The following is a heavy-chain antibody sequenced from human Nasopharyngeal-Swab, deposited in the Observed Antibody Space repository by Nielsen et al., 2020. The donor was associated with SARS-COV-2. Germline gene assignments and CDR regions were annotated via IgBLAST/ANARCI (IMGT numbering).Heavy chain of an antibody. CDR2: IYYSGTT. V-gene: IGHV4-39*06. CDR3: ARDRRAQGGRGFGEPRNYYGMDV. D-gene: IGHD3-10*01. Sequence: SETLSLTCTLSAGSITSSSSYWGWLRQPPGKGLEGIGSIYYSGTTYYNPSLKSRVTISVDTSKNQFPLKLSGVTAADTAVYYCARDRRAQGGRGFGEPRNYYGMDVWGQGTTVTVSS. CDR1: AGSITSSSSY. J-gene: IGHJ6*02.